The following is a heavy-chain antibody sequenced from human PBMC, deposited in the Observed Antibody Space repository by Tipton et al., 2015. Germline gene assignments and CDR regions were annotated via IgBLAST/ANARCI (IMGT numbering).Heavy chain of an antibody. D-gene: IGHD5-12*01. J-gene: IGHJ6*02. Sequence: TLSLTCSVSGGSLSSGGFSWSWIRQPPGKGLEWIGYIYQGGSTYYNPSLKSRVTMSVNRHKNQFSLKLTSVTAADTAVYYCARSGYTYGMDVWGQGTTVTVSS. V-gene: IGHV4-30-2*01. CDR2: IYQGGST. CDR3: ARSGYTYGMDV. CDR1: GGSLSSGGFS.